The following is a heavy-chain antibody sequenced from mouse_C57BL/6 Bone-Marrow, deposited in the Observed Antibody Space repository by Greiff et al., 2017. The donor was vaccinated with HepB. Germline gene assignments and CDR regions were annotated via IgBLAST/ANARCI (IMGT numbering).Heavy chain of an antibody. CDR1: GYTFTDYN. CDR3: ARGGDYDVEFAY. D-gene: IGHD2-4*01. Sequence: VQLQQSGPELVKPGASVKIPCKASGYTFTDYNMDWVKQSHGKSLEWIGDINPNNGGTIYNQKFKGKATLTVDKSSSTAYMELRSLTSEDTAVYYCARGGDYDVEFAYWGQGTLVTVSA. V-gene: IGHV1-18*01. CDR2: INPNNGGT. J-gene: IGHJ3*01.